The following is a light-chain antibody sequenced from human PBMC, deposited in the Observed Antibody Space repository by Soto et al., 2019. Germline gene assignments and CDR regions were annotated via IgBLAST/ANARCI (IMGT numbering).Light chain of an antibody. Sequence: DIQMTQSPSTLSASVGDRVTITCRASQSISDWLAWYQQIPGRAPKLMSYDDSTFQSGVPPRFSGSGSGTEFILTISSLQPDDSATYYCQEYKSATFGQGTKLQIK. CDR2: DDS. J-gene: IGKJ2*01. CDR3: QEYKSAT. V-gene: IGKV1-5*01. CDR1: QSISDW.